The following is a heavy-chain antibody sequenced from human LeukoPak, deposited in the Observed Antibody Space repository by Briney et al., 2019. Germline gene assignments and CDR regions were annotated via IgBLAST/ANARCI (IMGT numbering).Heavy chain of an antibody. CDR3: ARGPDTYYYGSGSYGPYYYGMDV. CDR1: GGSFSGYY. Sequence: PSETLSLTCAVYGGSFSGYYWSWIRQPPGKGLEWIGEINHSGSTNYNPSLKSRVTISVDTSKSQFSLKLSSVTAADTAVYYCARGPDTYYYGSGSYGPYYYGMDVWGQGTTVTVSS. J-gene: IGHJ6*02. V-gene: IGHV4-34*01. CDR2: INHSGST. D-gene: IGHD3-10*01.